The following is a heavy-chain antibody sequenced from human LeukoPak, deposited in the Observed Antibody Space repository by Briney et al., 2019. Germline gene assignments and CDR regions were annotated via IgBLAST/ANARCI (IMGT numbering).Heavy chain of an antibody. J-gene: IGHJ4*02. CDR2: IYHSGST. D-gene: IGHD6-19*01. CDR3: ARDGGGRVAVAGLWYN. V-gene: IGHV4-38-2*02. Sequence: SETLSLTCTVSGYSISRGDCWGWIRQPAGKELEWIGSIYHSGSTYYNPSLESRISISVDTSKNQFSLKLNSVTAADTAVYFCARDGGGRVAVAGLWYNWGQGTLVTVSS. CDR1: GYSISRGDC.